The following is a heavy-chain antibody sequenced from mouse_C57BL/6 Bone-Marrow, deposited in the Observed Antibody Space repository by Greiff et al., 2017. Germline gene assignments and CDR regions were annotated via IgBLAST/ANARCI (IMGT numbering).Heavy chain of an antibody. J-gene: IGHJ2*01. CDR3: ARGYAY. Sequence: VQLQQSGAELVRPGTSVKLSCKASGYTFTSYWMHWVKQRPGQGLEWIGVIDPSDSYTNYNQKFKGKATLTVDTSSSTAYMQLSSRTSEDSAVYYCARGYAYGGQGTTLTVSS. CDR1: GYTFTSYW. D-gene: IGHD1-2*01. V-gene: IGHV1-59*01. CDR2: IDPSDSYT.